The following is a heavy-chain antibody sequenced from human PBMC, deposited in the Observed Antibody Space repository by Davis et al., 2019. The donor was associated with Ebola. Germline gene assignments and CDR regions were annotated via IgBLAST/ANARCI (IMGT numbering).Heavy chain of an antibody. CDR2: INHSGST. CDR3: ARDRTAMHY. V-gene: IGHV4-34*01. D-gene: IGHD5-18*01. J-gene: IGHJ4*02. CDR1: GGSFSGYY. Sequence: PSETLSLTCAVYGGSFSGYYWSWIRQPPGKGLEWIGEINHSGSTNYNPSLKSRVTISVDTSKNQFSLKLSSVTAADTAVYYCARDRTAMHYWGQGTLVTVSS.